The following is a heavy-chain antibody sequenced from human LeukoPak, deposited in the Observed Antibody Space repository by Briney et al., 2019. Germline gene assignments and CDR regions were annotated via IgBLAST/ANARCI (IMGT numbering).Heavy chain of an antibody. CDR3: ARARAYYDILTGYQNYYYMDV. CDR2: IYTSGST. D-gene: IGHD3-9*01. J-gene: IGHJ6*03. Sequence: SETLSLTCTVSGGSISSGSYYWSWIRQPAGKGLEWIGRIYTSGSTNYNPSFRSRVTISVDTSKNQFSLKLSSVTAADTAVYYCARARAYYDILTGYQNYYYMDVWGKGTTVTISS. V-gene: IGHV4-61*02. CDR1: GGSISSGSYY.